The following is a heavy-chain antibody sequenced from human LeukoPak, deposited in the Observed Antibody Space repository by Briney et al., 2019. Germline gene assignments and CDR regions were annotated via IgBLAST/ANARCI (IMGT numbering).Heavy chain of an antibody. D-gene: IGHD3-3*01. CDR1: GFTFSIYG. CDR3: AKGPITIFGVVHFDY. V-gene: IGHV3-30*02. CDR2: KRYEGNNK. J-gene: IGHJ4*02. Sequence: SGGSLRLSCAASGFTFSIYGMHWVRQAPAKGLECVAFKRYEGNNKYYADSVKGRFTISRDNSKNTLYLQMNSLRAEDTAVYYCAKGPITIFGVVHFDYWGQGTLVTVSS.